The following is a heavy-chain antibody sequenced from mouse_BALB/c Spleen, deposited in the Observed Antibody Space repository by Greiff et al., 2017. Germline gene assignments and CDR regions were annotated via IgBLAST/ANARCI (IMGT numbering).Heavy chain of an antibody. D-gene: IGHD2-3*01. CDR2: IDPETGGT. V-gene: IGHV1-15*01. CDR3: TNDGYHGFAWFAY. Sequence: QVQLQQSGAELVRPGASVTLSCKASGYTFTDYEMHWVQQTPVHGLEWIGAIDPETGGTAYNQKFKGKATLTADKSSSTAYMELRSLTSEDSAVYYCTNDGYHGFAWFAYWGQGTLVTVSA. CDR1: GYTFTDYE. J-gene: IGHJ3*01.